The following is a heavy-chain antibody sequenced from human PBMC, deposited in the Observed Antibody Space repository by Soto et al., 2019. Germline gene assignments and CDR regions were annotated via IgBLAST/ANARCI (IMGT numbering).Heavy chain of an antibody. CDR1: GGSISSYY. J-gene: IGHJ6*02. Sequence: SETLSLTCTVSGGSISSYYWSWIRQPAGKGLEWIGRIYTSGSTNYNPSLKSRVTMSVDTSKNQFSLKLSPVTAADTAVYYCARTMVRGYYYYGMDVWGQGTTVTVSS. D-gene: IGHD3-10*01. CDR2: IYTSGST. V-gene: IGHV4-4*07. CDR3: ARTMVRGYYYYGMDV.